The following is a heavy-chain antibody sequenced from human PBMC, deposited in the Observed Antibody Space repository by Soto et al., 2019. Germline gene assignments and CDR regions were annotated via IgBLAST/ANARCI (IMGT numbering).Heavy chain of an antibody. V-gene: IGHV3-48*02. CDR3: ARGPTYYYDSSGYYSYFDY. Sequence: PGGSLRLSCAASGFTFSTYSMNWVRQAPGKGLEWVSYISSSSSTIYYADSVKGRFTISRDNAKNSLYLQMNSLRDEDTAVYYCARGPTYYYDSSGYYSYFDYWGQGTLVTVSS. CDR1: GFTFSTYS. J-gene: IGHJ4*02. CDR2: ISSSSSTI. D-gene: IGHD3-22*01.